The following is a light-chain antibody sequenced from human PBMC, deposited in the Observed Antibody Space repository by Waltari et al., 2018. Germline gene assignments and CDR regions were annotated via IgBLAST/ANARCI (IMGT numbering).Light chain of an antibody. CDR2: GNS. V-gene: IGLV1-40*01. J-gene: IGLJ2*01. Sequence: QSVLTQPPSVSGAPGQRVTISCTGRSSNIGAGYVVPWYQQLPGTAPKLLIYGNSNRPSGVPDRFSGSKSGTSASLAITGLQAEDEADYYCQSYDISLSVLFGGGTKLTVL. CDR1: SSNIGAGYV. CDR3: QSYDISLSVL.